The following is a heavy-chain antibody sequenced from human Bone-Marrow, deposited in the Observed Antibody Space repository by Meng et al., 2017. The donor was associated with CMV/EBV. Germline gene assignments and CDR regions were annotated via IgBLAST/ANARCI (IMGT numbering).Heavy chain of an antibody. J-gene: IGHJ6*02. Sequence: GGSLRLSCAASGFTFSSYEMNWVRQAPGKGLEWVSYISSSGSTIYYADSVKGRFTISRDNAKNSLYRQMNSLRAEDTAVYYCAREYSSLNYYYYGMDVWGQGTTVTVSS. D-gene: IGHD6-6*01. CDR3: AREYSSLNYYYYGMDV. CDR2: ISSSGSTI. CDR1: GFTFSSYE. V-gene: IGHV3-48*03.